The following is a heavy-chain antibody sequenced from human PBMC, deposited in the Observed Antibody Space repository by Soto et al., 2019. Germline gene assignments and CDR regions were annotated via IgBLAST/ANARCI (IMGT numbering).Heavy chain of an antibody. D-gene: IGHD3-10*01. J-gene: IGHJ4*02. CDR1: GGSMSSHY. V-gene: IGHV4-59*11. CDR3: ATQRLGEFGSHFDH. Sequence: QLQVSGPEVVKPSETLSLTCTVSGGSMSSHYWAWMRQSPGQGLEWIGYIYYSGSTKSNPSLNGRLTMSVDTSKNQFSLNLRSVTVADTAVYYCATQRLGEFGSHFDHWGQGTLVSVPS. CDR2: IYYSGST.